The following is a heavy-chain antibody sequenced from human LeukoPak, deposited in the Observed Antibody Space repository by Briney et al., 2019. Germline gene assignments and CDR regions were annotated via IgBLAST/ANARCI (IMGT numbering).Heavy chain of an antibody. CDR2: ISSSSSYI. CDR3: ARQLGGWFDP. Sequence: PSETLSLTCTVSGYSISGGYYWGWVRQPPGKGLEWVSSISSSSSYIYYADSVKGRFTISRDNAKNSLYLQMNSLRAEDTAVYYCARQLGGWFDPWGQGTLVTVSS. CDR1: GYSISGGYY. D-gene: IGHD6-13*01. J-gene: IGHJ5*02. V-gene: IGHV3-21*01.